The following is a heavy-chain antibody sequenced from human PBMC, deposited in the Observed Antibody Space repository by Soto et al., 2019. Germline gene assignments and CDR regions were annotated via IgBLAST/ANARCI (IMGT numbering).Heavy chain of an antibody. CDR2: IYPGDFDT. J-gene: IGHJ4*02. Sequence: HGESLKISCKGSGYSFTSYWIAWVRQMPGKGLEWMGIIYPGDFDTRYSPSFQGQVTISVDKSITTAYLQWSSLKASDTAMYYCAKLPYGAASGNKYYFDYWGQGTLVTVSS. V-gene: IGHV5-51*01. CDR3: AKLPYGAASGNKYYFDY. D-gene: IGHD6-13*01. CDR1: GYSFTSYW.